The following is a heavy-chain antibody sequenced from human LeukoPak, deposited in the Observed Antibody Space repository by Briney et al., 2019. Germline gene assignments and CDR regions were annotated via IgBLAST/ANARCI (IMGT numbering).Heavy chain of an antibody. CDR2: INYSGTT. V-gene: IGHV4-39*01. CDR1: GGSISSSGYY. D-gene: IGHD6-19*01. Sequence: SETLSLTCTASGGSISSSGYYWGWIRQPPGKGLEWIASINYSGTTYYNPSLKSRVTISEDRSKNQFSLKLSSVTAADTAVYYCARVRRTIAVAGIDPWGQGTLVTVSS. CDR3: ARVRRTIAVAGIDP. J-gene: IGHJ5*02.